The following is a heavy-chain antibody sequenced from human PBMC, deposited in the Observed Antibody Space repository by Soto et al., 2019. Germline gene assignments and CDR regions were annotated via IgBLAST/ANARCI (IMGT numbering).Heavy chain of an antibody. D-gene: IGHD3-3*01. J-gene: IGHJ4*02. CDR2: MNTNTGNT. V-gene: IGHV1-8*01. Sequence: ASVKVSCKTSGYTFTEFDINWVRQAPGQGLEWMGWMNTNTGNTGYAQKFQGRVTMTRDTSISTAYMELRRLRSEDTAVYYCARVVRFFGGHAGYWGQGTLVTVSS. CDR3: ARVVRFFGGHAGY. CDR1: GYTFTEFD.